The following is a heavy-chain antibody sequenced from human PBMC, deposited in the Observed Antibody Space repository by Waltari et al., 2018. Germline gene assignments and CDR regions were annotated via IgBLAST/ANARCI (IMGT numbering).Heavy chain of an antibody. J-gene: IGHJ4*02. CDR1: GYTFTSYY. D-gene: IGHD1-26*01. Sequence: QVQLVQSGAEVKKPGASVKVSCKASGYTFTSYYMHWVRQAPGKGLEWMGIINPSGGRTSYAQKCQGRGTMTSDTSTSTVYMELSSLRSEDTAVYYCARDRGSYEDYWGQGTLVTVSS. CDR2: INPSGGRT. CDR3: ARDRGSYEDY. V-gene: IGHV1-46*01.